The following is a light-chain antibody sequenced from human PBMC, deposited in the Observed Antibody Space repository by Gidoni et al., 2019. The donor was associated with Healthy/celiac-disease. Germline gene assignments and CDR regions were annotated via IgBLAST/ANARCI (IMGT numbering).Light chain of an antibody. CDR1: QRVSSSY. CDR3: QQYGSSPLT. V-gene: IGKV3D-20*01. J-gene: IGKJ4*01. Sequence: ENVLTQSPATLSLSPGERATLSCGASQRVSSSYLAWYQQKPGLAPRLLIYDASSRATGIPDRFSGSGSGTDFTLTISRLEPEDFAVYYCQQYGSSPLTFXXXTKVEIK. CDR2: DAS.